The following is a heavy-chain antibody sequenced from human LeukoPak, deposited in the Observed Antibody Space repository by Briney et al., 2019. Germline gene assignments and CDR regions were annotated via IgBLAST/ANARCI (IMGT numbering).Heavy chain of an antibody. CDR3: ARVDSGYYYDRWVYYYYYMDV. V-gene: IGHV3-48*03. D-gene: IGHD3-22*01. J-gene: IGHJ6*03. CDR1: GFTFSSYE. Sequence: GGSLRLSCAASGFTFSSYEMNWVRQAPGKGLEWVSYISSSGSTIYYADSVKGRFTISRDNAKNSLYLQMNSLRAEDTAVYYCARVDSGYYYDRWVYYYYYMDVWGKGTTVTISS. CDR2: ISSSGSTI.